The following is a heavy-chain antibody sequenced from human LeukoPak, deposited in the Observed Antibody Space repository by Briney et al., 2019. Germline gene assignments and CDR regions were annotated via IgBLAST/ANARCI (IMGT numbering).Heavy chain of an antibody. CDR1: GFTFVSNW. CDR2: IKGDGIST. D-gene: IGHD3-3*01. Sequence: PGGPLRLSGAASGFTFVSNWRNWVRHAPGRGRVWVSRIKGDGISTNYADSVKGRFTISRDIAKNTLYLQMNSLRAEDTGVYYCAKDHYWSIDYWGRGTLVTVSS. V-gene: IGHV3-74*01. CDR3: AKDHYWSIDY. J-gene: IGHJ4*02.